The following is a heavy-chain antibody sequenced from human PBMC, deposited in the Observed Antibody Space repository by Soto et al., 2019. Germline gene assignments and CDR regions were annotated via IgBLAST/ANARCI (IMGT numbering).Heavy chain of an antibody. CDR2: ISYSRST. Sequence: SETLSLTCTVSGCSISSSSYYWCWIRHPPGKGLDWIGSISYSRSTYYNPSLKSRATVSVDTSKNQFSLELTSVTAADTAVYYCASPNGDPMCYWGQGTSVTVSS. D-gene: IGHD4-17*01. V-gene: IGHV4-39*01. J-gene: IGHJ4*02. CDR3: ASPNGDPMCY. CDR1: GCSISSSSYY.